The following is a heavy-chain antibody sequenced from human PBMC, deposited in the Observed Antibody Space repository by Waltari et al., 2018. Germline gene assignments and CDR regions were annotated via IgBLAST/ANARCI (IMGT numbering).Heavy chain of an antibody. CDR2: SYHRGST. D-gene: IGHD5-12*01. V-gene: IGHV4-4*02. J-gene: IGHJ3*02. Sequence: QVQFQESGPGPVKPSGTRSLTCAASGGIISTSNWWSWVRQPPGKGLEWIGESYHRGSTNYNPSLKSRVTLSVDKSKNQFSLRLSSVTAADTAVYYCAARGGRGFDYDHAFDIWAKGQWSPSLQ. CDR1: GGIISTSNW. CDR3: AARGGRGFDYDHAFDI.